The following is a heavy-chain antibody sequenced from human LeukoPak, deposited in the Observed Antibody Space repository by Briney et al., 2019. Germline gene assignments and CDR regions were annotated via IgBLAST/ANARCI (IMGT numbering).Heavy chain of an antibody. Sequence: GGSLRLSCAASGFTFSSYWMSWVRQAPGKGLEWVANIKQDGSEKYYVDSVKGRFTISRDNAKNSLYLQMNSLRAEDTAVYYCARVSCGGDCYPGYWGQGTLVTVSS. V-gene: IGHV3-7*01. CDR3: ARVSCGGDCYPGY. CDR2: IKQDGSEK. CDR1: GFTFSSYW. J-gene: IGHJ4*02. D-gene: IGHD2-21*02.